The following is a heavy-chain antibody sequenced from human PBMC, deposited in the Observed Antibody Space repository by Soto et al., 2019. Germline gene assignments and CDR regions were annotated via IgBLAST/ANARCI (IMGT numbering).Heavy chain of an antibody. CDR2: IHHSGTT. J-gene: IGHJ4*02. CDR3: ARFPGGDYTPQ. V-gene: IGHV4-30-2*01. D-gene: IGHD2-21*02. Sequence: ASETLSLTCTVSGDSIGRGAYSWNWIRQPPGKGLEWIGYIHHSGTTYYSPSLQNRVTISIERSRNQFSLKLNSVTAADTAVYYCARFPGGDYTPQWGQGTLVTVSS. CDR1: GDSIGRGAYS.